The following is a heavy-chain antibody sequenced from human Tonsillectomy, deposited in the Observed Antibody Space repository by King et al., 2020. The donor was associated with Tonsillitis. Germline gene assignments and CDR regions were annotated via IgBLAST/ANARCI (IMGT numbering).Heavy chain of an antibody. D-gene: IGHD3-10*01. CDR3: ARGAPSSLAYYYYYGMDV. Sequence: QLQESGPGLVKPSETLSLTCTVSGGSISSYYWSWIRQPPGKGLEWIGYIYYSGSTNYNPPLKSRVTISVDTSKNQFSLKLSSVTAADTAVYYCARGAPSSLAYYYYYGMDVWGQGTTVTVSS. CDR1: GGSISSYY. J-gene: IGHJ6*02. V-gene: IGHV4-59*01. CDR2: IYYSGST.